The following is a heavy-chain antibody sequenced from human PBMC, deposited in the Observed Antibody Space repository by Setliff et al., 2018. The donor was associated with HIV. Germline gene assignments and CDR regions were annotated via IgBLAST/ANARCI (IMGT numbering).Heavy chain of an antibody. Sequence: GGSLRLSCVASKFSVSDSYMGWVRQAPGKGLEWVSFVHNTDTYYANSVKGRFTISRDNSKTMVFLRMNSLRPEDSAMYYCVRGETYSHWPKGDYWGQGTLVTVSS. CDR1: KFSVSDSY. J-gene: IGHJ4*02. CDR3: VRGETYSHWPKGDY. V-gene: IGHV3-53*01. D-gene: IGHD3-9*01. CDR2: VHNTDT.